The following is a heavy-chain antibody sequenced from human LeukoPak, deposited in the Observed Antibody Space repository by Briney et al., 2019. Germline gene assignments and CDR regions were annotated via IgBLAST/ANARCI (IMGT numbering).Heavy chain of an antibody. J-gene: IGHJ4*02. Sequence: ASVKVSCKASGGTFSSYAISWVRQAPGQGLEWMGGIIPIFGTANYAQKFQGRVTITADESTSTAYMELSSLRSEDTAVYYCARNALANSGYDYWGQGTLVTVSS. CDR2: IIPIFGTA. D-gene: IGHD5-12*01. V-gene: IGHV1-69*13. CDR1: GGTFSSYA. CDR3: ARNALANSGYDY.